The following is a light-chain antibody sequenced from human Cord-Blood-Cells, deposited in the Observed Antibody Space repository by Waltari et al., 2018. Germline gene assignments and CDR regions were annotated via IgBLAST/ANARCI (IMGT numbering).Light chain of an antibody. CDR1: SLRSYY. V-gene: IGLV3-19*01. Sequence: SSELTQDPAVSVALGQTVRITCQGDSLRSYYASWYQQKSGQAPVLVIYGKNNRPSGTPDRFSGSSSGNTASLTITGAQAEDEADYYGNSRDSSGNHLVFGGGTKLTVL. CDR3: NSRDSSGNHLV. J-gene: IGLJ2*01. CDR2: GKN.